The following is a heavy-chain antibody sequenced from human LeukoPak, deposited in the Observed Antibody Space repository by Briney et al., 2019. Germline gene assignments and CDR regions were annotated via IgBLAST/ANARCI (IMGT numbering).Heavy chain of an antibody. V-gene: IGHV3-23*01. CDR1: GFTFSSYA. CDR2: ISGSGGST. Sequence: PGGSLRLSCAASGFTFSSYAMSWVRQAPGKGLEWVSVISGSGGSTSYADSVKGRFTVSRDNSKNMLYLQMHSLRAEDTALYYCAKDYDTLTGYYSVIDYWGQGTLV. J-gene: IGHJ4*02. D-gene: IGHD3-9*01. CDR3: AKDYDTLTGYYSVIDY.